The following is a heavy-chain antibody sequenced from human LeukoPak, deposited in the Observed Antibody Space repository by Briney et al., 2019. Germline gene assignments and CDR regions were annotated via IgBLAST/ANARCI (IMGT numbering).Heavy chain of an antibody. CDR2: ISYDGSSR. Sequence: GGSLRLSCAASGFSFSNYPMQWVRQAPGKGLEWVATISYDGSSRYSADSVKGRFTISRDNSKNTLSLQMNSLRAEDTAMYYCASPPGRPNGDWGQGTLVTVSS. D-gene: IGHD7-27*01. CDR3: ASPPGRPNGD. J-gene: IGHJ4*02. CDR1: GFSFSNYP. V-gene: IGHV3-30*04.